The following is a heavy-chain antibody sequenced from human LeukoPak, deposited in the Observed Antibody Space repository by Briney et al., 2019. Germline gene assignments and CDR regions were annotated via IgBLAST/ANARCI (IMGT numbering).Heavy chain of an antibody. V-gene: IGHV3-7*03. CDR2: ITQDGSDR. D-gene: IGHD6-19*01. CDR1: GFTFRNYW. Sequence: GGSLRLSCAASGFTFRNYWMSWVRQAPGTGLEWVANITQDGSDRNYVTSVRGRFTISRDNAESSLYLQMNSLRVEDTAVYYCVRNLAVAGTCFDSWGQGTLVTVSS. CDR3: VRNLAVAGTCFDS. J-gene: IGHJ4*02.